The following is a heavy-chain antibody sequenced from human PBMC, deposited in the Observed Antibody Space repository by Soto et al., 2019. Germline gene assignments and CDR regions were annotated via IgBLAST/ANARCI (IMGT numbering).Heavy chain of an antibody. J-gene: IGHJ6*02. V-gene: IGHV1-69*13. Sequence: GASVMVSCTASGGTFSSYAICWVRQAPGQGLEWMGGIIPIFSTANYAQKLQGRVTITADESTSTAYMELSSLRSEDTAVYYCAREPSYSSSSGDYYYYGMDVWGQGTTVTVSS. CDR1: GGTFSSYA. D-gene: IGHD6-6*01. CDR2: IIPIFSTA. CDR3: AREPSYSSSSGDYYYYGMDV.